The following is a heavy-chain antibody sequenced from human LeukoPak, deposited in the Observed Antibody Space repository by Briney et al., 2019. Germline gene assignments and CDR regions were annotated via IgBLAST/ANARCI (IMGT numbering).Heavy chain of an antibody. D-gene: IGHD3-10*01. CDR1: GYTLTELS. CDR2: FDPEDGET. CDR3: ATEYGLPRGAFDI. Sequence: GGSVKVSCKVSGYTLTELSMHWVRQAPGKGLEWMAGFDPEDGETIYAQNLQGRVTMTEDTSTDTAYMELSSLRSEDTAVYYCATEYGLPRGAFDIGAQGTSVSVSS. V-gene: IGHV1-24*01. J-gene: IGHJ3*02.